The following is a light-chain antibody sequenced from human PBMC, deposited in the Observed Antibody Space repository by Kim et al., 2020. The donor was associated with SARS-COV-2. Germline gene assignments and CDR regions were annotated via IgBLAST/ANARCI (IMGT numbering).Light chain of an antibody. Sequence: ESPGQTSGIACSGEKVGDKYAFWFQQRSGQSPVLVIYKGDKRPSGIPARFSGFLSGNTATLTISGTQPMDEADYYCQAWDSSTAIFGGGTQLTVL. V-gene: IGLV3-1*01. CDR3: QAWDSSTAI. CDR2: KGD. J-gene: IGLJ2*01. CDR1: KVGDKY.